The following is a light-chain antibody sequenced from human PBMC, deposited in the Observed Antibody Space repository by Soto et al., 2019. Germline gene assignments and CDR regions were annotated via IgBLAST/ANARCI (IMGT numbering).Light chain of an antibody. CDR2: DAS. V-gene: IGKV3-20*01. CDR3: QQYGSSPIT. Sequence: EIVLTQSPGNLSLSPGERATLSCRASQSVTSNKLAWYQQKPGQAPRLLIYDASGRTTGSPDRFSGSESGADFTLTISRLEPEDFAVYYCQQYGSSPITFGQGTRLEIK. J-gene: IGKJ5*01. CDR1: QSVTSNK.